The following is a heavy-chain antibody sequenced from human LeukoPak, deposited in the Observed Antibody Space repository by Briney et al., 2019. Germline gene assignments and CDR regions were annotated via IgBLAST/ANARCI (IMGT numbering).Heavy chain of an antibody. CDR2: IYYSGST. Sequence: SETLSLTCTVSGVSISSSRYSWGWIRQPPGKGLEWIGTIYYSGSTYYNPSLKSRVTISVDTSKNQFSLRLSSVTAADTAVYYCARHAYYSDSSGYYYDSSGYYYYFDYWGQGTLVTVSS. CDR3: ARHAYYSDSSGYYYDSSGYYYYFDY. D-gene: IGHD3-22*01. J-gene: IGHJ4*02. CDR1: GVSISSSRYS. V-gene: IGHV4-39*01.